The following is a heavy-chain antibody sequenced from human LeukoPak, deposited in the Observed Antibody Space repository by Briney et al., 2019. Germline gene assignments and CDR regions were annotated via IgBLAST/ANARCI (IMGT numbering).Heavy chain of an antibody. D-gene: IGHD3-10*01. CDR1: GFTFSKYS. Sequence: PGGSLRLSCAASGFTFSKYSMNWVRQAPGKGLEWISYITVRSDVIYYADSVKGRFTISRDNAQNSLSLHMNSLRAEDTAVYYCARDKDYGSGSYFWFDPWGQGTLVTVSS. CDR3: ARDKDYGSGSYFWFDP. J-gene: IGHJ5*02. V-gene: IGHV3-48*04. CDR2: ITVRSDVI.